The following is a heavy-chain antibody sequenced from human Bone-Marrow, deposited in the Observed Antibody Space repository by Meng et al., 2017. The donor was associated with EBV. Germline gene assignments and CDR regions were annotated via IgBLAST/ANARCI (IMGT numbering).Heavy chain of an antibody. CDR2: ISGYDGNT. CDR1: GYTFSNYG. CDR3: ARIGRFCGGDCYANY. Sequence: QVQRVQSGAEVKKPGASVKVSCKASGYTFSNYGIAWVRQAPGQGLEWMGWISGYDGNTNYEQKFQGRVTMTTDTSTSTAYMDLRSLRSDDTAVYYCARIGRFCGGDCYANYWGQGTLVTVSS. D-gene: IGHD2-21*01. V-gene: IGHV1-18*01. J-gene: IGHJ4*02.